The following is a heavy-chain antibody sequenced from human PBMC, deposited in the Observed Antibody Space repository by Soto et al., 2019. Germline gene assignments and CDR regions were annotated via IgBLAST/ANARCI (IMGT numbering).Heavy chain of an antibody. CDR3: AKDLLYYDFWSGYSANYYMDV. D-gene: IGHD3-3*01. CDR2: ISGSGGST. Sequence: GGSLRLSCAASGFTFSSYAMSWVRQAPGKGLEWVSAISGSGGSTYYADSVKGRFTISRDNSKNTLYLQMNSLRAEDTAVYYCAKDLLYYDFWSGYSANYYMDVWGKGTTVTVSS. V-gene: IGHV3-23*01. CDR1: GFTFSSYA. J-gene: IGHJ6*03.